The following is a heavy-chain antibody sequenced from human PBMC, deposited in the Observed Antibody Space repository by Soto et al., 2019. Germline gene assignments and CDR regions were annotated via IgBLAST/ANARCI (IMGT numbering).Heavy chain of an antibody. Sequence: EASVKVSCKASGYTFTSYYMHWVRQAPGQGLEWMGIINPSGGSTSYAQKFQGRVTMTRDTSTSTVYMELSSLRSEDTAVYYCARDARYVDFWSGYYEYYYYYYGMDVWGQGTTVTVSS. CDR3: ARDARYVDFWSGYYEYYYYYYGMDV. V-gene: IGHV1-46*01. D-gene: IGHD3-3*01. CDR2: INPSGGST. J-gene: IGHJ6*02. CDR1: GYTFTSYY.